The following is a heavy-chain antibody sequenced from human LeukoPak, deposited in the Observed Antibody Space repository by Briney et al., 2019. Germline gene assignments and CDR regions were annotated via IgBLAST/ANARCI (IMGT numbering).Heavy chain of an antibody. CDR3: VRDNPRQQGFAY. Sequence: GGSLRLSCAASGFTFSSYAMSCVRQAPGKGLEWVSVISGSGGTTYYADSVKGRFTISRDNSKNTLYLQMNSLRAEDTAVYYCVRDNPRQQGFAYWGQGTLVTVSS. D-gene: IGHD6-13*01. J-gene: IGHJ4*02. V-gene: IGHV3-23*01. CDR1: GFTFSSYA. CDR2: ISGSGGTT.